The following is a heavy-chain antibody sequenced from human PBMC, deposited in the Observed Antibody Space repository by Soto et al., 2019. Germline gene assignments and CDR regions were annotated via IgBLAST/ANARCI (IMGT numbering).Heavy chain of an antibody. CDR1: GGSISSYY. CDR2: ISYSGTT. J-gene: IGHJ4*02. Sequence: SQTLSLTCTVSGGSISSYYWSWIRQPPGKGLEWIGYISYSGTTNYNPSLKSRVTISVDTSKNQFSLKLSSVTAADTAVYYCARDQGGGWSNIDYWGQGTLVTVSS. CDR3: ARDQGGGWSNIDY. D-gene: IGHD6-19*01. V-gene: IGHV4-59*01.